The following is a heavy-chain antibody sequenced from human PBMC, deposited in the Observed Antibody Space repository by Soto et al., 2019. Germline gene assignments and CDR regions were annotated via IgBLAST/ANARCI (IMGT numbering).Heavy chain of an antibody. J-gene: IGHJ4*02. Sequence: EVQLVESGGGLVQPGGSLRLSCAASGFTFTTYSMNWVRQAPGKGLGWVSYISSSSSTTYYADSVKGRFTISRDNAKNSRYLQMNSLRDEDTAVYYCARDAGSWGYWGQGTLVTVSS. V-gene: IGHV3-48*02. CDR2: ISSSSSTT. CDR3: ARDAGSWGY. CDR1: GFTFTTYS. D-gene: IGHD3-10*01.